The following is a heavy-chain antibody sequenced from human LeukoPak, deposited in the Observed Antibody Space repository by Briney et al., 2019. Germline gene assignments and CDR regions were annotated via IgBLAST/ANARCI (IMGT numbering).Heavy chain of an antibody. D-gene: IGHD3-22*01. CDR2: ISYDGSNK. CDR3: AKVDYDSSGPEFDY. V-gene: IGHV3-30*04. Sequence: GGSLRLSCAASGFTFSSYAMHWVRQAPGKGLEWVAVISYDGSNKYYADSVKGRFTISRDNSKNTLYLQMNSLRAEDTAVYYCAKVDYDSSGPEFDYWGQGTLVTVSS. CDR1: GFTFSSYA. J-gene: IGHJ4*02.